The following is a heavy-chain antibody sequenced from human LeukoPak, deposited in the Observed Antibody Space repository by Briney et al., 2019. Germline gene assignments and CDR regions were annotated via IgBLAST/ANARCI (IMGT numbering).Heavy chain of an antibody. CDR1: GYTFTNYT. Sequence: GASVTVSFTASGYTFTNYTINWVRLAPGQGLEWMGWIDTNTGNPTYAQGFAGRFVFSLDTSVTTTYLQISSLKAEDTAVYYCTRGRDTTGYFVYWGQGTLVTVSS. D-gene: IGHD3-22*01. J-gene: IGHJ4*02. CDR3: TRGRDTTGYFVY. CDR2: IDTNTGNP. V-gene: IGHV7-4-1*02.